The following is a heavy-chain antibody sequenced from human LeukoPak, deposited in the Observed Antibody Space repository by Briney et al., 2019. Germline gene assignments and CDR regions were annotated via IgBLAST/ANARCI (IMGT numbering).Heavy chain of an antibody. D-gene: IGHD2-8*01. V-gene: IGHV3-23*01. J-gene: IGHJ4*02. CDR2: ISDSGGST. Sequence: GGSLRLSCAASGFTFSIYAMSWVRQAPGKGLEWVSAISDSGGSTYDADSVKGRFTISRDNSKDTLYLQMNSLRAEDTAVYYCAKDTSIGRYCTNGVCSPFDYWGQGTLVAVSS. CDR3: AKDTSIGRYCTNGVCSPFDY. CDR1: GFTFSIYA.